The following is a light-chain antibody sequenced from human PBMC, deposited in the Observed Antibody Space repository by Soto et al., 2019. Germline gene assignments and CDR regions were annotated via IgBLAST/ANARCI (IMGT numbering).Light chain of an antibody. V-gene: IGKV4-1*01. CDR2: WAS. Sequence: DIVMTQSPDSLAVSLGERATINCKSSQSVLYSSNNKNYLAWYQQKPGQPPKLLIYWASTRESGVPDRFNGSGSGTDFTLTISNLQAEDVAVYYCQQYYSTLIYTFGQGTKLEIK. CDR1: QSVLYSSNNKNY. CDR3: QQYYSTLIYT. J-gene: IGKJ2*01.